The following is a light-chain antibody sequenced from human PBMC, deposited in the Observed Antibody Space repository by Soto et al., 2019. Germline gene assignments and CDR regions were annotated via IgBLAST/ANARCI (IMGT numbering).Light chain of an antibody. CDR3: QSYDRSLRASV. Sequence: QSVLTQPRSVSGSPGQSVTISCTGTSSDVGGYNYVSWYQQHPGKAPKLMICDVSNRPSGVPDRFSGSRSGNTASLTISGLQAEDEADYYCQSYDRSLRASVFGTGTKVTVL. J-gene: IGLJ1*01. CDR1: SSDVGGYNY. V-gene: IGLV2-11*01. CDR2: DVS.